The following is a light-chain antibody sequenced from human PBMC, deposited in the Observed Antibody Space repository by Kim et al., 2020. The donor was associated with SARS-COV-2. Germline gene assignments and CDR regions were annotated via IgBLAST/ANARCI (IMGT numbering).Light chain of an antibody. V-gene: IGLV3-19*01. J-gene: IGLJ3*02. Sequence: AVGQTVRITCQGDSLRFYYASWYQQKPGQAPMLIVYDENNRTSGSPDRFSGSTSGSTASLTITGAQAEDEADYYCGSRDSDNHLGLFGGGTQLTVL. CDR3: GSRDSDNHLGL. CDR1: SLRFYY. CDR2: DEN.